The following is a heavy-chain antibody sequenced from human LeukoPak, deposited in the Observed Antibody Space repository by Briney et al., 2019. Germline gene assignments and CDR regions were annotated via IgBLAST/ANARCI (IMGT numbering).Heavy chain of an antibody. V-gene: IGHV3-9*01. CDR2: ISWNSGSI. J-gene: IGHJ4*02. D-gene: IGHD6-13*01. CDR1: GFTFDDYA. CDR3: AKGIAAAGIDDYFDY. Sequence: GGPLRLSCAASGFTFDDYAMHWVRQAPGKGLEWVSGISWNSGSIGYADSVKGRFTISRDNAKNSLYQQMNSLRAEDTALYYCAKGIAAAGIDDYFDYWGQGTLVTVSS.